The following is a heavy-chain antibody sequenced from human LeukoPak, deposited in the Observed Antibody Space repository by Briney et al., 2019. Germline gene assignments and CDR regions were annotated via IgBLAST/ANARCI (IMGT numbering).Heavy chain of an antibody. Sequence: SEILSLTCSVSGGSINSDYWNWIRQPPGKGLEWIGYIYHSGSTNYNPSLKSRVTIPIDKSKKQFSLKLISVTAADTAIYYCARVGGMTTINNAAFDIWGQGTMVTVSS. D-gene: IGHD5-24*01. CDR3: ARVGGMTTINNAAFDI. CDR2: IYHSGST. CDR1: GGSINSDY. V-gene: IGHV4-59*01. J-gene: IGHJ3*02.